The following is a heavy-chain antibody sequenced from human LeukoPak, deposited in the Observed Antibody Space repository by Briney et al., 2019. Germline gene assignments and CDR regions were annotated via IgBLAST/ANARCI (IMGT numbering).Heavy chain of an antibody. D-gene: IGHD3-10*01. Sequence: RSGGSLRLSCAASGFTFSSYAMSWVRQAPGKGLEWVSAISVSGGSTYYADSVKGRFTMSRDNSKNTLYLQMNSLRAEDTAVYYCAKDGGSGSYSACDIWGQGTMVTVSS. V-gene: IGHV3-23*01. CDR2: ISVSGGST. CDR1: GFTFSSYA. CDR3: AKDGGSGSYSACDI. J-gene: IGHJ3*02.